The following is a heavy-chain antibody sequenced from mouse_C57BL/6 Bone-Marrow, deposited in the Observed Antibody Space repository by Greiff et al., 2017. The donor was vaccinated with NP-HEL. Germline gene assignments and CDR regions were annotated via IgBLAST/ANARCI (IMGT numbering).Heavy chain of an antibody. Sequence: VQLQQSGAELVKPGASVKLSCKASGYTFTSYWMQWVKQRPGQGLEWIGEIDPSDSYTNYNQKFKGKATLTVDTSSSTAYMQLSSLTSEDSAVYYCARITTVVEDWYFDVWGTGTTVTVSS. D-gene: IGHD1-1*01. CDR2: IDPSDSYT. V-gene: IGHV1-50*01. CDR1: GYTFTSYW. CDR3: ARITTVVEDWYFDV. J-gene: IGHJ1*03.